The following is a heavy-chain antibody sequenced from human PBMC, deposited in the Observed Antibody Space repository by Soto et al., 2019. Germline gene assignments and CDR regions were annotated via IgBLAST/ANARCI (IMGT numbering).Heavy chain of an antibody. Sequence: GGSLRLSCSTSGFTFSTYAMNWVRQAPGKGLEWVSALSVSGGTTYYADSVRGRFTISRDNSKNTLFLQMSSLRAEDTALYYCAKQRAGYGSGSDTFYFDFWGQGTLVTVSS. D-gene: IGHD3-10*01. V-gene: IGHV3-23*01. J-gene: IGHJ4*02. CDR1: GFTFSTYA. CDR2: LSVSGGTT. CDR3: AKQRAGYGSGSDTFYFDF.